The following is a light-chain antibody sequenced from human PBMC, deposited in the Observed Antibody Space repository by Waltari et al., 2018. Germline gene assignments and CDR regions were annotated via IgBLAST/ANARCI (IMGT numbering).Light chain of an antibody. Sequence: DIVMSQSPLSLPVTPGEPASISCRSSQSLLDSNGYDYLDWYLQKPGQSPQLLIYLSAIRASGVPDRFSGSGSGTDFTLKISRVEAEDVGLYCCMQTLQTPRTFGGGTKVEIK. CDR1: QSLLDSNGYDY. V-gene: IGKV2-28*01. J-gene: IGKJ4*01. CDR3: MQTLQTPRT. CDR2: LSA.